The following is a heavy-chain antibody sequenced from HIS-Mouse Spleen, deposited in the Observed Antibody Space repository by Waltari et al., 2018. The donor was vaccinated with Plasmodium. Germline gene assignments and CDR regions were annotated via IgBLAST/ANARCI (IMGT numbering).Heavy chain of an antibody. CDR3: ARLYYDFWSGYYPYGMDV. D-gene: IGHD3-3*01. CDR1: GFTFSSYA. CDR2: ISNEGSNK. J-gene: IGHJ6*02. Sequence: QVQLVESGGGVVQPGRSLRLSCAASGFTFSSYAMHWVRQAPGKGLEWGASISNEGSNKYYADSVKGRFTISRDNSKNTLYLQMNSLRAEDTAVYYCARLYYDFWSGYYPYGMDVWGQGTTVTVSS. V-gene: IGHV3-30*04.